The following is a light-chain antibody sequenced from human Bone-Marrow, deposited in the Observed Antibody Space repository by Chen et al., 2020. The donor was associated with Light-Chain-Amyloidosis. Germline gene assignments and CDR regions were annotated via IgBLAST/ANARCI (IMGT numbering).Light chain of an antibody. V-gene: IGLV3-21*02. CDR3: QVCDRSSDRPV. J-gene: IGLJ3*02. Sequence: SYVLTQPSSVSVAPGQTATIACGGNNIGSTSVHWYQTPPGQAPLLVVYDDSDRPSGIPERLSGSNSGNTATLTISRVEAGDEADYYCQVCDRSSDRPVFGGGTKLTVL. CDR1: NIGSTS. CDR2: DDS.